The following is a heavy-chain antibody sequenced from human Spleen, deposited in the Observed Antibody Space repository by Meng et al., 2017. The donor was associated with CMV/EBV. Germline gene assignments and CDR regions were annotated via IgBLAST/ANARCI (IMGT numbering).Heavy chain of an antibody. V-gene: IGHV3-21*04. CDR3: AGYPQTYPYSSSS. J-gene: IGHJ4*02. D-gene: IGHD6-13*01. Sequence: GGSLRLSCAASGFTFSSYSMNWVRQAPGKGLEWVSSISSSSNYIYYADSVKGRFTITRDNSKNTVYLQMNSLRAEDTAMFYCAGYPQTYPYSSSSWGQGTLVTVSS. CDR2: ISSSSNYI. CDR1: GFTFSSYS.